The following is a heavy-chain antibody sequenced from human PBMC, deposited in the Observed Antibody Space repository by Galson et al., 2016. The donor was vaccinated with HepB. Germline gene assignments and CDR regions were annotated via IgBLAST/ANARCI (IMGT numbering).Heavy chain of an antibody. V-gene: IGHV4-39*01. CDR2: IYYSGST. CDR1: GGSISSRSYY. Sequence: ETLSLTCTVSGGSISSRSYYWGWIRQPPGKGLEWIGSIYYSGSTSYNPSPKSRVTISVDTSKNQFSLKLSPVTAADTAVYYLARPGYYYDGGGYFTYWGQGTLVTVSS. D-gene: IGHD3-22*01. J-gene: IGHJ4*02. CDR3: ARPGYYYDGGGYFTY.